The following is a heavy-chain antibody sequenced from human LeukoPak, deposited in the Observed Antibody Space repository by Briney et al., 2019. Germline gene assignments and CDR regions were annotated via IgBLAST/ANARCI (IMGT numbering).Heavy chain of an antibody. CDR2: INHSGST. Sequence: SETLSLTCAVYGGSFSGYYWSWIRQPPGKGLEWIGEINHSGSTNYNPSLKSRVTISVDTSKNQFSLKLSSVTAADTAVYYCARADNWGSFDYWGQGTLVTVSS. D-gene: IGHD7-27*01. J-gene: IGHJ4*02. V-gene: IGHV4-34*01. CDR1: GGSFSGYY. CDR3: ARADNWGSFDY.